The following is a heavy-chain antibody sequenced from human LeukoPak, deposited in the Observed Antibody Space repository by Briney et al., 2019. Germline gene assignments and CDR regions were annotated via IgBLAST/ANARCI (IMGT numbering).Heavy chain of an antibody. CDR1: GFTFSSYW. D-gene: IGHD6-19*01. CDR2: TNSDGSST. V-gene: IGHV3-74*01. CDR3: ARVPITLAGTKDAKYFQH. Sequence: GGSLRLSCAASGFTFSSYWMHWVRQGPGKGLVWVSRTNSDGSSTNYADSVKGRFTISRDNAKNTLYLQMNSLRAEDTAVYYCARVPITLAGTKDAKYFQHWGQGTLVTVSS. J-gene: IGHJ1*01.